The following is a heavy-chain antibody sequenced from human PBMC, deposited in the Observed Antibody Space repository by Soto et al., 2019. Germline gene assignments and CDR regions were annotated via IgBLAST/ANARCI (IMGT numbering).Heavy chain of an antibody. CDR1: AFTFSSYG. J-gene: IGHJ6*02. CDR3: AKEPTLYSSSWYLSGMDV. Sequence: QVQLVESGGGVVQPGRSLRLSCAASAFTFSSYGMHWFRQAPGKGLEWVALISYDGDNKYYTESVRGRFTISRDNAKNTVYLQMNSLRAEDTAVYFCAKEPTLYSSSWYLSGMDVWGQGTTVIVSS. V-gene: IGHV3-30*18. CDR2: ISYDGDNK. D-gene: IGHD6-13*01.